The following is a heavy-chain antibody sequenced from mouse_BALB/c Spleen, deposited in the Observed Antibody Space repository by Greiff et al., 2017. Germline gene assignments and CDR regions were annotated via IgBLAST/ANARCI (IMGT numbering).Heavy chain of an antibody. CDR2: ISSGGGST. J-gene: IGHJ2*01. Sequence: EVHLVESGGGLVKPGGSLKLSCAASGFAFSSYDMSWVRQTPEKRLEWVAYISSGGGSTYYPDTVKGRFTISRDNAKNTLYLQMSSLKSEDTAMYYCARHTEVADYWGQGTTLTVSA. CDR3: ARHTEVADY. V-gene: IGHV5-12-1*01. D-gene: IGHD1-1*01. CDR1: GFAFSSYD.